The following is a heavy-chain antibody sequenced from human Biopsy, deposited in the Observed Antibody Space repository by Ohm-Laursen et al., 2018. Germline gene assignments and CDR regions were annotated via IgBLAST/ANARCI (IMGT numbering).Heavy chain of an antibody. Sequence: SDTLSLTRTVSGGPIDSYYWSWIRQPPGKALEWIGYIYFTGRTSYNPSLKSRVTMSVNTSKKQFPLRLSSVTAADTAVYYCASAGYNPDWNFDLWGRGTRVTVSS. J-gene: IGHJ2*01. CDR2: IYFTGRT. D-gene: IGHD5-24*01. CDR3: ASAGYNPDWNFDL. V-gene: IGHV4-59*07. CDR1: GGPIDSYY.